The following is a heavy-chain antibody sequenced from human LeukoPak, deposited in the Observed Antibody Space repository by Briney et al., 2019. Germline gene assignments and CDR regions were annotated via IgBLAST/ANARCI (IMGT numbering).Heavy chain of an antibody. CDR2: FDSEDGET. V-gene: IGHV1-24*01. J-gene: IGHJ5*02. Sequence: ASVKVSCKVSGYTLTELSMHWVRQAPGKGLEWMGGFDSEDGETIYAQKFQGRVTMTEDTSTDTAYMELSSLRSEDTAVYYCATGGNMGGRWLAYNWFDPWGQGTLVTVSS. CDR3: ATGGNMGGRWLAYNWFDP. CDR1: GYTLTELS. D-gene: IGHD2-15*01.